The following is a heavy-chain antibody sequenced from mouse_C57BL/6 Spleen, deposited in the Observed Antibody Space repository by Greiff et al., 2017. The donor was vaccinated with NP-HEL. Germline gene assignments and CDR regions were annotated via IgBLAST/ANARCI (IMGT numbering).Heavy chain of an antibody. J-gene: IGHJ4*01. CDR3: ARQLRQYYYAMDY. CDR2: IYPSDSET. Sequence: VKLQQPGAELVRPGSSVKLSCKASGYTFTSYWMDWVKQRPGQGLEWIGNIYPSDSETHYNQKFKDKATLTVDKSSSTAYMQLSSLTSEDSAVYYCARQLRQYYYAMDYWGQGTSVTVSS. D-gene: IGHD3-2*02. V-gene: IGHV1-61*01. CDR1: GYTFTSYW.